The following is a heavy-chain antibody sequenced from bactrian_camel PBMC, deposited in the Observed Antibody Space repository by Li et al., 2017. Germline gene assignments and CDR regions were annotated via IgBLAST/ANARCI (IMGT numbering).Heavy chain of an antibody. D-gene: IGHD4*01. V-gene: IGHV3S55*01. Sequence: HVQLVESGGGSVQAGGSLRLSCTISGDPYGSQCVAWFREAPGKEREAVADIHDERTKSYADSVRGRFTISRDNAKKMLYLQMNSLKPEDTAMYYCAKGVYYSDSGDIKRHQRGRGPRSPSP. CDR1: GDPYGSQC. J-gene: IGHJ4*01. CDR2: IHDERTK.